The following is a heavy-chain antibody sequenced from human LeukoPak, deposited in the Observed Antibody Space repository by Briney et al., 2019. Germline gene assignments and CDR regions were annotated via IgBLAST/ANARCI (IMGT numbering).Heavy chain of an antibody. CDR1: GFPFRSYL. V-gene: IGHV3-74*01. D-gene: IGHD3-10*01. J-gene: IGHJ4*02. CDR3: TRDTFGARDY. Sequence: GSLRPSFAAPGFPFRSYLMPWIRQIPGGGLVWVARINPDGSDTSYADSVKGRFTISRDNAKNTLYLQMNSLRVEDTALYYCTRDTFGARDYWGQGTLVTVSS. CDR2: INPDGSDT.